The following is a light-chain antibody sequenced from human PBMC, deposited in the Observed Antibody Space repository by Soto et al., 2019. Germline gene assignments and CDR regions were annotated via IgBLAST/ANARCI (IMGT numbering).Light chain of an antibody. CDR1: SSNIKTNG. Sequence: QSVLTQPPSASGTPGQRVTISCSGGSSNIKTNGVSWYQQVPGAATKLLIYTNNQRPSGAPDRFTGSKSGTSASLAIAGLQSEDEATYHCATWDDSLNGLIFGGGTKVTVL. J-gene: IGLJ2*01. CDR2: TNN. CDR3: ATWDDSLNGLI. V-gene: IGLV1-44*01.